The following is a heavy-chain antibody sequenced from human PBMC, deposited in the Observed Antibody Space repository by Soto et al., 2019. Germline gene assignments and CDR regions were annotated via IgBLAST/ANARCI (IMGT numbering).Heavy chain of an antibody. V-gene: IGHV3-30*03. D-gene: IGHD3-3*01. CDR3: AVDRIRFLEWLLYD. CDR2: ISYDGSNK. CDR1: GFTFSSYG. Sequence: GGSLRLSCAASGFTFSSYGMHWVRQAPGKGLEWVAVISYDGSNKYYADSVKGRFTISRDNSKNTLYLQMNSLRAEDTAVYYCAVDRIRFLEWLLYDWGQGTLVTVSS. J-gene: IGHJ4*02.